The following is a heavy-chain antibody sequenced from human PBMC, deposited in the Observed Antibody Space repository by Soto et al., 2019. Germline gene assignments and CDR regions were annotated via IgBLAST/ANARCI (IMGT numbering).Heavy chain of an antibody. CDR3: AKDQNPTVPYYYYGMDV. CDR2: ISYEGKNK. D-gene: IGHD4-17*01. Sequence: AGGSLRLSCAASGFTFSSYGMHWVRQAPGKGLEWVEVISYEGKNKKYAENVKGRFTISRDNSKNTLYLQMNSLRAEDTVVYYCAKDQNPTVPYYYYGMDVWGQGTTVTVSS. J-gene: IGHJ6*02. CDR1: GFTFSSYG. V-gene: IGHV3-30*18.